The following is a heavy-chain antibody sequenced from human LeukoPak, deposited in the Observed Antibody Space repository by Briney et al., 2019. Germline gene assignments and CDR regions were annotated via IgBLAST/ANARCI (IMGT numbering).Heavy chain of an antibody. J-gene: IGHJ6*02. CDR3: ARFSGYDFYYYYYGMDV. CDR2: ISAYNGNT. CDR1: GYTFTSYG. V-gene: IGHV1-18*01. D-gene: IGHD5-12*01. Sequence: ASVKVSCKASGYTFTSYGISWVRQAPGQGLEWMGWISAYNGNTNYAQKPQGRVTMTTDTSTSTAYMELRSLRSDDTAVYYCARFSGYDFYYYYYGMDVWGQGTTVTVSS.